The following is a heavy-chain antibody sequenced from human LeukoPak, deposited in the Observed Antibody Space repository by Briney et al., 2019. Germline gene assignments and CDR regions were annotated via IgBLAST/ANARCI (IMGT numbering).Heavy chain of an antibody. J-gene: IGHJ4*02. CDR1: GFTFSSYA. CDR2: ISGSGGST. V-gene: IGHV3-23*01. CDR3: ARGDKSGAAVGPLDY. D-gene: IGHD6-19*01. Sequence: GGSLRLSCAASGFTFSSYAMSWVRQAPGKGLEWVSAISGSGGSTYYADSVKGRFTISRDNSKNTLYLQMNSLRAEDTAVYYCARGDKSGAAVGPLDYWGQGTLVTVSS.